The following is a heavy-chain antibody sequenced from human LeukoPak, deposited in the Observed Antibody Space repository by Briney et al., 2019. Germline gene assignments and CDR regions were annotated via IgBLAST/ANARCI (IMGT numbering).Heavy chain of an antibody. J-gene: IGHJ6*02. D-gene: IGHD4-17*01. V-gene: IGHV4-34*01. CDR1: GGSFSGYY. Sequence: SETLSLTCAVYGGSFSGYYWSWIRQPPGKGLEWIGEINHSGSTNYNPSLKSRVTISVDTSKNQFSLKLSSATAADTAVYYCARGADYGDYVAPNPHYYYGMDVWGQGTTVTVSS. CDR2: INHSGST. CDR3: ARGADYGDYVAPNPHYYYGMDV.